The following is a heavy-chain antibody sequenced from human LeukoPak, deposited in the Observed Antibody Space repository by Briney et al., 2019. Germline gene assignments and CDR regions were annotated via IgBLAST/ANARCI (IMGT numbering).Heavy chain of an antibody. V-gene: IGHV4-61*02. Sequence: PSETLSLTCTVSGGSISSGSYYWSWIRQPAGKGLEWIGRIYTSGSTNYNPSLKSRVTISVDTSKNQFSLKLSSVTAADTAVYYCARTVGQGIAAAGPSDWGQGTLVTVSS. CDR3: ARTVGQGIAAAGPSD. CDR1: GGSISSGSYY. J-gene: IGHJ4*02. CDR2: IYTSGST. D-gene: IGHD6-13*01.